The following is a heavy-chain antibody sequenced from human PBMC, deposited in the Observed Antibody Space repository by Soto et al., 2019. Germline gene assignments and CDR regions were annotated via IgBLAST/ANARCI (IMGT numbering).Heavy chain of an antibody. CDR3: ARVRYDSSGYDC. CDR2: IGTAGDT. Sequence: EVQLVESGGGLVQPGGSLRLSCAASGFTFSNYDMHWVRQGTGQGLEWVSAIGTAGDTYYAGSVKGRFTISREHAKNSLYLQMNGLRAGDTAVYYCARVRYDSSGYDCWGQGTLATVSS. V-gene: IGHV3-13*01. D-gene: IGHD3-22*01. CDR1: GFTFSNYD. J-gene: IGHJ4*02.